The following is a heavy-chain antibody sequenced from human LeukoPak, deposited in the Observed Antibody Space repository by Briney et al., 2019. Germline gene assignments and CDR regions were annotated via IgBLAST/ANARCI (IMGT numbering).Heavy chain of an antibody. D-gene: IGHD2-2*01. CDR1: VGSISNYY. Sequence: PSETLSLTCTVSVGSISNYYWSWVRQPPGKGRGWMGYIYYSGSTNYSPSLKSRVTISVDTSKNPLSLKLSSVTAEDTAVYYCARAAWGSTSCYDYWGQGTLVTVSS. J-gene: IGHJ4*02. CDR3: ARAAWGSTSCYDY. V-gene: IGHV4-59*01. CDR2: IYYSGST.